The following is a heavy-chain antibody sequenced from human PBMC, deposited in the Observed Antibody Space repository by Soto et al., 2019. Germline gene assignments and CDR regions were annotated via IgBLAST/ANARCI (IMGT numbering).Heavy chain of an antibody. CDR2: INHSGST. V-gene: IGHV4-34*01. CDR3: ARSYSGYDWWGDWFDP. CDR1: GGSLSAYY. D-gene: IGHD5-12*01. Sequence: QVQLQQWGAGLLKPSETLSLTCAVYGGSLSAYYWSWIRQPPGKGLEWIGEINHSGSTNYNPSLKSRVTLSVDTSKNQFSLKLSSVTAADTAIYYCARSYSGYDWWGDWFDPWGQGTLVTVSS. J-gene: IGHJ5*02.